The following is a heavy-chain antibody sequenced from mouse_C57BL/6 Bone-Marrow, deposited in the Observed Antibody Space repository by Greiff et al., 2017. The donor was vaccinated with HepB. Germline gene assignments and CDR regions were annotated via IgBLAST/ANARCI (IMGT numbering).Heavy chain of an antibody. CDR1: GFTFSSYG. D-gene: IGHD1-1*01. CDR3: ARPYGSSYVWFAY. V-gene: IGHV5-6*01. CDR2: ISSGGSYT. J-gene: IGHJ3*01. Sequence: EVKLVESGGDLVKPGGSLKLSCAASGFTFSSYGMSWVRQTPDKRLEWVATISSGGSYTYYPDSVKGRFTISRDNAKNTLYLQMSSLKSEDTAMYYCARPYGSSYVWFAYWGQGTLVTVSA.